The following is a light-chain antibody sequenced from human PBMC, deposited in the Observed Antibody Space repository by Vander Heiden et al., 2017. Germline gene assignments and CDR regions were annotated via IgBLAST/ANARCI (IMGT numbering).Light chain of an antibody. J-gene: IGLJ1*01. CDR3: CSYAGSSTLYV. CDR2: EVS. Sequence: QSALTQPASVSGSPGQSITIPCTGTSSDVGSYNLVSWYQQHPGKAPKLMSYEVSKRPSGVSNRFSGSKSGNTASLTIAGLQAEDEADYYCCSYAGSSTLYVFGTGTKVTVL. CDR1: SSDVGSYNL. V-gene: IGLV2-23*02.